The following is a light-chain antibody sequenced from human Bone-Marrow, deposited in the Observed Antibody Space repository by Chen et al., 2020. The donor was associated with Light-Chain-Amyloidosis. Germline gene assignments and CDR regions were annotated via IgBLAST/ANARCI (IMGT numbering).Light chain of an antibody. CDR1: SPNIGNNY. V-gene: IGLV1-47*01. CDR3: AARDGSPSCYV. J-gene: IGLJ1*01. Sequence: QSVLTQPPSASGTPGQRVTISCSGASPNIGNNYLYWYQHFPGAAPNLLIHQNNQRPSGGPGRFSASKAGNSTLPAIRGLRSQGEADYYCAARDGSPSCYVFGTGTKVIVL. CDR2: QNN.